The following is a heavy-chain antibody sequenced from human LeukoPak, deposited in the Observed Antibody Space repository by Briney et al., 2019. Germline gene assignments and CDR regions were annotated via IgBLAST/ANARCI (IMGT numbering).Heavy chain of an antibody. CDR1: GFTFSSYA. Sequence: PGGSLRLSCAASGFTFSSYAMHWVRRAPGKGLEYVSAISSNGGSTYYANSVKGRFTISRDNSKNTLYLQMGSLRAEDMAVYYCARVPPNYYYYYMDVWGKGTTVTVSS. V-gene: IGHV3-64*01. CDR2: ISSNGGST. CDR3: ARVPPNYYYYYMDV. J-gene: IGHJ6*03.